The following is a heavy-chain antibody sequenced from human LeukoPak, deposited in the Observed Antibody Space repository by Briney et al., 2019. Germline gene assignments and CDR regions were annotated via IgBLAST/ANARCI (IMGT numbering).Heavy chain of an antibody. J-gene: IGHJ4*02. CDR2: ISGSGGGT. V-gene: IGHV3-23*01. CDR3: TRVQRDIVVVVAIFSFDN. D-gene: IGHD2-21*01. Sequence: GGSLRLSCAASGFTFSTYAMSWVRQAPGKGLEWVSVISGSGGGTYYADSVKGRFTISRDNSKNTLYLRMNSLRAEDTAVYYCTRVQRDIVVVVAIFSFDNWGQGTLVTVSS. CDR1: GFTFSTYA.